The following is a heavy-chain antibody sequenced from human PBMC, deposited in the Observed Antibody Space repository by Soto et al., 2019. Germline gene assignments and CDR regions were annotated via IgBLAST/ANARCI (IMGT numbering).Heavy chain of an antibody. CDR3: AVRTMVRDMDV. J-gene: IGHJ6*02. D-gene: IGHD3-10*01. CDR2: IVVGSGNT. V-gene: IGHV1-58*01. CDR1: GFTCTSSA. Sequence: ASVKVSCNASGFTCTSSAVQWVLQARGQRLEWIGWIVVGSGNTNYAQKFQERVTITRDMSTSTAYMELSSLRSEDTAVYYCAVRTMVRDMDVWGQGTTVTVSS.